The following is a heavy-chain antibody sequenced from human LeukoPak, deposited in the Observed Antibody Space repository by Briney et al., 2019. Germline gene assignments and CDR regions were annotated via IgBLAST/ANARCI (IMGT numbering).Heavy chain of an antibody. V-gene: IGHV3-13*01. J-gene: IGHJ6*03. Sequence: GESLRLSCAASGVTFSGYDLHWDRQSTRKGLEWVSAIGPAGDTYYSGSVKGRFTISREDAQNSFDLQMNSLRAEDTAVYYCAREVDGRCSSTSCYTPGGGYYYYYMDVWGKGTTVTVSS. CDR3: AREVDGRCSSTSCYTPGGGYYYYYMDV. CDR1: GVTFSGYD. D-gene: IGHD2-2*02. CDR2: IGPAGDT.